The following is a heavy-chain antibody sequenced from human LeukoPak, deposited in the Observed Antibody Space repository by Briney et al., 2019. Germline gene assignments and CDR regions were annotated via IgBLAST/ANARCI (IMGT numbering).Heavy chain of an antibody. Sequence: PGGSLRLSCAASGFTFSSYAMSWVRQAPGKGLEWVSAISGSGGSTYYADSVKGRFTISRDNSKNTLYLQMNSLRAEDTAVYYCARLYYYDSSGYTPDYYYYGMDVWGQGTTVTVSS. CDR1: GFTFSSYA. V-gene: IGHV3-23*01. D-gene: IGHD3-22*01. J-gene: IGHJ6*02. CDR3: ARLYYYDSSGYTPDYYYYGMDV. CDR2: ISGSGGST.